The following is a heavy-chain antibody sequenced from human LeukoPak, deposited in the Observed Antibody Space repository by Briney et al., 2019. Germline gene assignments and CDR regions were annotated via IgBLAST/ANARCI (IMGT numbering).Heavy chain of an antibody. CDR2: IWHDGSNK. CDR3: ARARNNYDRSGFSALDY. CDR1: GVAFDSHG. D-gene: IGHD3-22*01. Sequence: GGSLRLSCAASGVAFDSHGMHWVRQAPGKGLEWVAVIWHDGSNKDYADSVKGRFTISRDNSKNTLYLQMNSLRAEDTAVYYCARARNNYDRSGFSALDYWGQGTLATVSS. V-gene: IGHV3-33*01. J-gene: IGHJ4*02.